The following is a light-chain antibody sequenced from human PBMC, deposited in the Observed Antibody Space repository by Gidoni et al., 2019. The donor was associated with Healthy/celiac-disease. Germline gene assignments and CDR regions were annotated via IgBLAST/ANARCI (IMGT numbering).Light chain of an antibody. CDR2: AAS. CDR1: QSNSSY. V-gene: IGKV1-39*01. Sequence: DIQMTQSTSSLSASVGDRVTITCRASQSNSSYLNWYQQKPGKAPKLLIYAASSLQSGVPSRFSGSGSGTDFTLTISSLQPDDFATYYCQQSYSTPMYTFGQGTKLEIK. J-gene: IGKJ2*01. CDR3: QQSYSTPMYT.